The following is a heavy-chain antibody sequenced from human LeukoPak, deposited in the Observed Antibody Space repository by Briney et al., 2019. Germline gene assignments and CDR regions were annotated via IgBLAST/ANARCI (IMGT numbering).Heavy chain of an antibody. Sequence: GASVKVSCKASGYTFTSYGISWVRQAPGQGLEWMGGIIPIFGTANYAQKFQGRVTITADESTSTAYMELSSLRSEDTAVYYCARGVVSYYDSSGYYFFDYWGQGTLVTVSS. D-gene: IGHD3-22*01. CDR1: GYTFTSYG. CDR2: IIPIFGTA. V-gene: IGHV1-69*13. CDR3: ARGVVSYYDSSGYYFFDY. J-gene: IGHJ4*02.